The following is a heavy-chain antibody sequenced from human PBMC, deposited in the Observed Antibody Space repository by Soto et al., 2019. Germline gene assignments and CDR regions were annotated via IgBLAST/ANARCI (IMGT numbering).Heavy chain of an antibody. CDR3: ARDQSTVTTDDAFDI. V-gene: IGHV1-18*01. J-gene: IGHJ3*02. Sequence: AASVKVSCKASGYTFTSYGISWVRQAPGQGLEWMGWISAYNGNTNYAQKLQGRVTMTTDTSTSTAYMELRSLRSDDTAVYYCARDQSTVTTDDAFDIWGQGTMVTVSS. D-gene: IGHD4-17*01. CDR1: GYTFTSYG. CDR2: ISAYNGNT.